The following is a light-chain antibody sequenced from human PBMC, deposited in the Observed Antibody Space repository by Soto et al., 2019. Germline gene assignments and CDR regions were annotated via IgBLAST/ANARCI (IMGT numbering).Light chain of an antibody. V-gene: IGKV4-1*01. J-gene: IGKJ1*01. CDR3: QQYFSTPLT. Sequence: DIVMTQSPDSLAVSLGERATINCKSSQSVLHSSNNKNYLAWYHQKPGQPPKLLIYWASTRESGVPDRFSGSGSGTDFTLTISSLQADDVAVYYCQQYFSTPLTFGQGTKVEIK. CDR2: WAS. CDR1: QSVLHSSNNKNY.